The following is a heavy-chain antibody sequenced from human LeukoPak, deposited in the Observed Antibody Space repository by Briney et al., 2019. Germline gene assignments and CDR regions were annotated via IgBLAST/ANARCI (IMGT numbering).Heavy chain of an antibody. CDR3: ARVGDCSSTSCYVIDP. Sequence: ASVKVSCKASGYTFTGYYMHWVRQAPGQGLEWMGWINPNSGGTDYAQKFQGRVTMTRDTSISTAYIELSGLRSDDTAVYYCARVGDCSSTSCYVIDPWGQGTLVTVSS. J-gene: IGHJ5*02. D-gene: IGHD2-2*01. CDR1: GYTFTGYY. V-gene: IGHV1-2*02. CDR2: INPNSGGT.